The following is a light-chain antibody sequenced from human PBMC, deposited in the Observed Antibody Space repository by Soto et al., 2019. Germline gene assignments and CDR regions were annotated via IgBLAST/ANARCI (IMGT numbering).Light chain of an antibody. CDR2: ASS. V-gene: IGKV1-39*01. Sequence: DIQMTQSPSSLSASAGDRVTITCRPSQSIGSHLNWYQQKPGNAPKLLIYASSNLQSGVPSRFTGRVSVTEFTLTISGLKPEDFATYYCQQSYSAPYTFGQGTKIEMK. CDR3: QQSYSAPYT. CDR1: QSIGSH. J-gene: IGKJ2*01.